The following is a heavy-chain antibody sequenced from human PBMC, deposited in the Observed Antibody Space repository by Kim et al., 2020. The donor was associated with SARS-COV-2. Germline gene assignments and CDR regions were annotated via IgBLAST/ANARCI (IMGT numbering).Heavy chain of an antibody. V-gene: IGHV3-9*01. CDR2: ISWNSGSI. CDR3: AKGPSRGLPFSWNWFEP. CDR1: GFTFDDYA. Sequence: GGSLRLSCAASGFTFDDYAMHWVRQAPGKGLEWVSGISWNSGSIGYADSVKGRFTISRDNAKNSLYLQMNSLRAEDTALYYCAKGPSRGLPFSWNWFEPWGQGTLVPVSS. D-gene: IGHD5-12*01. J-gene: IGHJ5*02.